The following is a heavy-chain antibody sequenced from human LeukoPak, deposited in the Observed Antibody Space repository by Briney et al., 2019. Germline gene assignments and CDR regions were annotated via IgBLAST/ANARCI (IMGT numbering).Heavy chain of an antibody. V-gene: IGHV3-9*01. CDR3: AKDLWSDVPRHLHCSGVICKVTALDA. D-gene: IGHD2-15*01. J-gene: IGHJ3*01. CDR2: ISWNSGSR. CDR1: GFTFADSA. Sequence: GGSLRLSCAASGFTFADSAMHWVRQAPGKGLEWVSGISWNSGSRAHADSVKGRFTISRDNTKNSLYLQMNSLRPEDTAVYYCAKDLWSDVPRHLHCSGVICKVTALDAWGHGTMVTVS.